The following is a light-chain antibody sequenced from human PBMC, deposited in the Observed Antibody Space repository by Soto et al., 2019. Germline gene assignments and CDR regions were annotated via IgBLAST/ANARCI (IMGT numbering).Light chain of an antibody. J-gene: IGLJ1*01. CDR3: SSYTTSSTYV. Sequence: QSALTQPASVSGSPGQSITISCTGTSSDVGSYNYVSWYQQHPGKAPKVMIYDVSNRPSGVSYRFSGSKSGNTASLTISGLQAEDEADYYCSSYTTSSTYVFCTGTKLTVL. CDR2: DVS. V-gene: IGLV2-14*01. CDR1: SSDVGSYNY.